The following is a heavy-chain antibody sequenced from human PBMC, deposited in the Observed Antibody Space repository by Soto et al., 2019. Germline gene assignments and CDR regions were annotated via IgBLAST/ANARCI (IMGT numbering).Heavy chain of an antibody. J-gene: IGHJ2*01. CDR1: GFTFSSYA. D-gene: IGHD3-10*01. CDR2: ISGSGGST. V-gene: IGHV3-23*01. Sequence: EVQLLESGGGLVQPGGSLRLSCAASGFTFSSYAMSWVRQAPGKGLEWVSAISGSGGSTYYADSVKGRFTISRDNSNNTLYLQMNSLRAEDTAVYYCAKGLGLRFASGYFDLWGRGTLVTVSS. CDR3: AKGLGLRFASGYFDL.